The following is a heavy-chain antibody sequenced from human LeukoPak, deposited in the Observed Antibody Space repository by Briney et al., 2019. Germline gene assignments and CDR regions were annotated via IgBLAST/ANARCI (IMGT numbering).Heavy chain of an antibody. V-gene: IGHV3-23*05. J-gene: IGHJ4*02. CDR3: ARGVITPPFDY. D-gene: IGHD3-3*01. CDR2: IGSDNKP. Sequence: GGSLRLSCEASGFTFSAYAMTWVRQAPGKGLEWVSSIGSDNKPHYSESVKGRFAISRDNSKSVLFLQLNSLRAEDTALYYCARGVITPPFDYWGQGTLVTVSS. CDR1: GFTFSAYA.